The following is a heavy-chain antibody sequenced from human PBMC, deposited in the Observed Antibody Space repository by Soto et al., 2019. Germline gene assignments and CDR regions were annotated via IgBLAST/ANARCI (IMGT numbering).Heavy chain of an antibody. CDR1: GYTFTNYG. Sequence: QVQLVQSAPEVKKPGASVTVSCKASGYTFTNYGLNWLRQAPGQGPQWMGRISTYNGLTNYAQKFQGRITMTTDASTNMVSMELRSLTSDDTAVYYCARDLRYGYNFGDWFDPWGQGTLVTVSS. D-gene: IGHD3-16*01. CDR3: ARDLRYGYNFGDWFDP. J-gene: IGHJ5*02. V-gene: IGHV1-18*04. CDR2: ISTYNGLT.